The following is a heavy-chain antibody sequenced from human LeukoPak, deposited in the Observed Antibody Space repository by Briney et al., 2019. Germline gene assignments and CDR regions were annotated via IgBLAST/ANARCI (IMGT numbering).Heavy chain of an antibody. J-gene: IGHJ6*02. CDR1: GFSLSSRGMS. V-gene: IGHV2-70*11. Sequence: SGPALVKPTQTLTLTCTFSGFSLSSRGMSVSWMRQPPGKALEWLSRIDWDDDKYYSTSLKTRLTISKDTSKNQVVLTMTNMDPVDTATYYCARIPMVRGAHGMDVWGQGTTVTVSS. D-gene: IGHD3-10*01. CDR3: ARIPMVRGAHGMDV. CDR2: IDWDDDK.